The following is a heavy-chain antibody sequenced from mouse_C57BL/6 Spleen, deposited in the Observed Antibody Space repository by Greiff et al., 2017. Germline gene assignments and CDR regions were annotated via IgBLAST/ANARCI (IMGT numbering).Heavy chain of an antibody. J-gene: IGHJ4*01. V-gene: IGHV1-64*01. Sequence: VQLQQPGAELLKPGASVRLSCKASGYTFTSYCMHWVKQRPGQGLEWIGMIHPNSGSTNYNEKFKSKATLTVDKSSSTAYMQLSSLTSEYSAVYYCARYNSAIDHRGQRPSVRASS. CDR2: IHPNSGST. CDR3: ARYNSAIDH. CDR1: GYTFTSYC.